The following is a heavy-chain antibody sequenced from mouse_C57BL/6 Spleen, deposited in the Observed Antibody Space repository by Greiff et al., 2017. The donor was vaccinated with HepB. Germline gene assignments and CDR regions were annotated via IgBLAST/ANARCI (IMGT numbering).Heavy chain of an antibody. J-gene: IGHJ4*01. Sequence: QVQLKESGAELVRPGTSVKVSCKASGYAFTNYLIEWVKQRPGQGLEWIGVINPGSGGTNYNEKFKGKATLTADKSSSTAYMQLSSLTSEDSAVYFCAVGYVYAMDYWGQGTSVTVSS. CDR2: INPGSGGT. CDR1: GYAFTNYL. CDR3: AVGYVYAMDY. D-gene: IGHD2-2*01. V-gene: IGHV1-54*01.